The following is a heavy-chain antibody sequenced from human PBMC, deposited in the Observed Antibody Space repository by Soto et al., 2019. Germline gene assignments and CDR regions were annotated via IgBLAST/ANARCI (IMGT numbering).Heavy chain of an antibody. V-gene: IGHV1-58*01. CDR2: IMVGSGHT. CDR3: SSFSSSLRLSLAF. J-gene: IGHJ4*02. CDR1: GFSFTTFG. D-gene: IGHD6-6*01. Sequence: SVKVSCKASGFSFTTFGLHWVRQARGQGLEWIGWIMVGSGHTNYAQKFQDRLTITRDRDTSTTTTSMELTSLTSDATAVYFFSSFSSSLRLSLAFCGQGTLVTVSS.